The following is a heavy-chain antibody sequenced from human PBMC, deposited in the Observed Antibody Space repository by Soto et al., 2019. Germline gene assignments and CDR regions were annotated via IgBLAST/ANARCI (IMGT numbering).Heavy chain of an antibody. CDR3: TTADITSQNTEWGNDY. D-gene: IGHD3-16*01. J-gene: IGHJ4*02. Sequence: GGSPRLSCAASGFTFSNAWMSWVRQAPGKGLEWVGRIKSKTDGGTTDYAAPVKGRFTISRDDSKNTLYLQMNSLKTEDTAVYYCTTADITSQNTEWGNDYWGQGTLVTVSS. V-gene: IGHV3-15*01. CDR2: IKSKTDGGTT. CDR1: GFTFSNAW.